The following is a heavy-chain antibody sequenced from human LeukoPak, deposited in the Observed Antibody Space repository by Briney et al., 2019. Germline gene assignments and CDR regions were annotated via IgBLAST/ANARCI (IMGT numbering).Heavy chain of an antibody. D-gene: IGHD5-24*01. V-gene: IGHV3-74*01. CDR1: GFIFSSSW. CDR3: VRGDSAFDI. CDR2: IKSDGSIS. J-gene: IGHJ3*02. Sequence: PGGSLRLSCAASGFIFSSSWMHWVRQVPGKGLVWVSRIKSDGSISYHADSVKGRFTISRDNAKNTLFLQMNSLRAGDTAVYYCVRGDSAFDIWGQGTMVTVSS.